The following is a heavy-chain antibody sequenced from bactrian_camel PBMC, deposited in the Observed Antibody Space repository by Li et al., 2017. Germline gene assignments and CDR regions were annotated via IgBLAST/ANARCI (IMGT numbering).Heavy chain of an antibody. CDR1: GFTFSRFA. CDR3: AADASIRSCLSGDGFAY. CDR2: INSSGRST. D-gene: IGHD1*01. J-gene: IGHJ6*01. V-gene: IGHV3S40*01. Sequence: VQLVESGGGLVQPGGSLRLSCAASGFTFSRFAMSWVRQAPGKGLEWVSDINSSGRSTNYADSMKGRFTIGRGRAENEVFLQMNSLKPEDTGIYYCAADASIRSCLSGDGFAYWGQGTQVTVS.